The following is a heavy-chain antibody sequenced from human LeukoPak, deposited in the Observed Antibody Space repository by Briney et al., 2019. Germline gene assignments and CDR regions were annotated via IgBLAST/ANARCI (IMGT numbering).Heavy chain of an antibody. Sequence: PGGSLRLSCAASGFTFSSYGMHWVRQAPGKGLEWVAFIRYDGSNKYYADSVKGRFTISRDNSKNTLYLQMNSLRAEDTAVYYCAKVGSRCDSSGYLYYYYMDVWGKGTTVTISS. CDR1: GFTFSSYG. CDR3: AKVGSRCDSSGYLYYYYMDV. CDR2: IRYDGSNK. V-gene: IGHV3-30*02. D-gene: IGHD3-22*01. J-gene: IGHJ6*03.